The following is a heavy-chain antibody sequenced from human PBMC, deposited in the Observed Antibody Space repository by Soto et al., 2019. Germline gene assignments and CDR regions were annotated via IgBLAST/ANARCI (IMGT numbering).Heavy chain of an antibody. CDR2: VHISGHS. CDR3: ARGRQGCSANNCYLDP. Sequence: SETLSLTCTLSGGSVRAPDWWNWVRQSPDKGLEWIAEVHISGHSNYNPSLRSRVSVSIDSSKNQFYLNLNSVTAADTAIYYCARGRQGCSANNCYLDPWGQGTKVTVSS. V-gene: IGHV4-4*02. D-gene: IGHD1-1*01. CDR1: GGSVRAPDW. J-gene: IGHJ4*03.